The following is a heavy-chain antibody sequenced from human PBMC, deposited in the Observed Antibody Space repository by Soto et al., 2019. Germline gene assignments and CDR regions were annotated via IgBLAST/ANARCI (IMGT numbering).Heavy chain of an antibody. CDR1: GFTFGTYA. Sequence: GGSLRLSCAASGFTFGTYAMNWVRQAPGKGLEWVSGISGSGVTTYYTDSVKGRFTISRDNSKNTLYLQMNSLRADDTAVYYCAKDRSVNTRYWCDRRGKGTRVTVSS. CDR2: ISGSGVTT. CDR3: AKDRSVNTRYWCDR. J-gene: IGHJ5*02. D-gene: IGHD5-18*01. V-gene: IGHV3-23*01.